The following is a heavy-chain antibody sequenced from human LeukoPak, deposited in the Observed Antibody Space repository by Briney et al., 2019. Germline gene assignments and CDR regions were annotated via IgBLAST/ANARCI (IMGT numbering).Heavy chain of an antibody. CDR3: ARAECNGGSCYSLDPKNWFDP. J-gene: IGHJ5*02. V-gene: IGHV1-2*02. CDR1: GYTFTGYY. CDR2: INPNTGYT. Sequence: ASVKVSCKASGYTFTGYYMHWVRQSPGQGLEWMGWINPNTGYTNHAQKFQGRVTMTRDTYISTAYMDLSRLRSDDTAVYYCARAECNGGSCYSLDPKNWFDPWGQGTLVTVSS. D-gene: IGHD2-15*01.